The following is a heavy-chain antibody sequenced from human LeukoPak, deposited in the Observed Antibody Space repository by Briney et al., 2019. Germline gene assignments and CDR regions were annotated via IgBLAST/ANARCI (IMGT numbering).Heavy chain of an antibody. Sequence: SGGSLRLSCAASGFTFSSYSMNWVRQAPGKGLEWVSSISSSSSYIYYADSVKGRFTISRENAKNSLYLQMNSLRAGDTAVYYCARAYKDYFDYWGQGTLVTVSS. CDR3: ARAYKDYFDY. J-gene: IGHJ4*02. V-gene: IGHV3-21*01. D-gene: IGHD5-24*01. CDR1: GFTFSSYS. CDR2: ISSSSSYI.